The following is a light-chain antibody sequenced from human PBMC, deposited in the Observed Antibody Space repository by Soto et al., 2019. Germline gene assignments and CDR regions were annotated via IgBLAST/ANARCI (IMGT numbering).Light chain of an antibody. CDR2: DAS. Sequence: DIQMTQSPSSLSASVGDRVTITCQASQDISNYVNWYQQKPGKAPKVLIYDASSLESGVPSRFSGSGSGTEFTLTISSLQPNDFATYYCQQYNSYSWTFGQGTKVDI. CDR3: QQYNSYSWT. V-gene: IGKV1-5*01. J-gene: IGKJ1*01. CDR1: QDISNY.